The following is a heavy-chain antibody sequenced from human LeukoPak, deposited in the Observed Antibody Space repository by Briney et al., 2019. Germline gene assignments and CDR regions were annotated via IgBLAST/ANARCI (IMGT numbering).Heavy chain of an antibody. CDR2: MNPNSGNT. V-gene: IGHV1-8*01. J-gene: IGHJ4*02. CDR3: ARMSSSWYSTSYDY. D-gene: IGHD6-13*01. CDR1: GYTFTSYD. Sequence: ASVKVSCKASGYTFTSYDINWVRQATGQGLEWMGWMNPNSGNTGYAQKFQGRVTMIRNTSISTAYMELSSLRSEDTAVYYCARMSSSWYSTSYDYWGQGTLVTVSS.